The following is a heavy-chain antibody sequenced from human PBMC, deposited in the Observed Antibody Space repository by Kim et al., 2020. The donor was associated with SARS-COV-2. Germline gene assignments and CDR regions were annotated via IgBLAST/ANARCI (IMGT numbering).Heavy chain of an antibody. CDR1: EFTFSNYA. V-gene: IGHV3-23*01. CDR3: AKETTVTDWGAFDI. CDR2: ITGSGGNT. D-gene: IGHD4-17*01. Sequence: GGSLRLSCAASEFTFSNYAMSWVRQAPGKGLEWVAAITGSGGNTYYADSVKGRFTISRDNSKNTLYLQMNSLRAEDTAIYYCAKETTVTDWGAFDITGPGTMCTASS. J-gene: IGHJ3*02.